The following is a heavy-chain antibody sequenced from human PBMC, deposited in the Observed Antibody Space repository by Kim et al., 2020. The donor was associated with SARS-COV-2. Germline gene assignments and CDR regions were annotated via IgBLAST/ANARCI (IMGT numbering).Heavy chain of an antibody. D-gene: IGHD3-22*01. Sequence: NPSLKSRVTMSVDTSKNQFSLNLSSVTAADTAVYYCARHESSGYSDSCDYWGQGTLGTVSP. J-gene: IGHJ4*02. CDR3: ARHESSGYSDSCDY. V-gene: IGHV4-59*08.